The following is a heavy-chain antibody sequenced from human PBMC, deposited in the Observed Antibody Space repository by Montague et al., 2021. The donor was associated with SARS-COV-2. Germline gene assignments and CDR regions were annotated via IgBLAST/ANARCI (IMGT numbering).Heavy chain of an antibody. CDR2: IYHTGST. Sequence: SETLSLTCVVSGDSISTYYWWTWVRLPPGEVLEWVGDIYHTGSTKYTPSLKGLVSMSVGKSWHQFSLRLTAVTAAATAIYYCGRKGSGRSDLDYWGQGTLVTVSS. D-gene: IGHD1-26*01. CDR1: GDSISTYYW. J-gene: IGHJ4*02. CDR3: GRKGSGRSDLDY. V-gene: IGHV4-4*02.